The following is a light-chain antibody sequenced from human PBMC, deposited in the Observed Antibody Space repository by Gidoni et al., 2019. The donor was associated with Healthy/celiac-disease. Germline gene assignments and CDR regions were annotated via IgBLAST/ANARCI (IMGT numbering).Light chain of an antibody. CDR1: QSVSSY. Sequence: EIVLTQSPATLALSPGERATLSCRASQSVSSYLAWYPQKPGQSPRLLIYDASNRATGIPARFSGSGSGTDFTLTISSLEPEDFAVYYCQQRSSWPPLYTFGQGTKLEIK. CDR2: DAS. CDR3: QQRSSWPPLYT. V-gene: IGKV3-11*01. J-gene: IGKJ2*01.